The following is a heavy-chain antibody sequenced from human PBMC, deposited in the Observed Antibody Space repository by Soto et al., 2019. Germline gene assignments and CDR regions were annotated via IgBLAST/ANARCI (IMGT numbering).Heavy chain of an antibody. V-gene: IGHV3-23*05. Sequence: EVQLLESGGGWVQPGGSLRLSCAASGFTFSTYAMTWVRLAPGRGLEWVLGIKSSGSPTDYPESVKGRFTISRDNLMNTLFLDMNGLRAEDTAIYYCAKTPRGGASWDWYFDLWGRGTLVTVSS. CDR3: AKTPRGGASWDWYFDL. D-gene: IGHD3-10*01. J-gene: IGHJ2*01. CDR2: IKSSGSPT. CDR1: GFTFSTYA.